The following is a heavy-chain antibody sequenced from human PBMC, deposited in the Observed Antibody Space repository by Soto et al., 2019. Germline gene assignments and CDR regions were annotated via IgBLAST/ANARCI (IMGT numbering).Heavy chain of an antibody. CDR2: ISSSSSTI. CDR1: GFTFSSYS. D-gene: IGHD3-3*01. J-gene: IGHJ3*02. CDR3: ARDRGPYYDFWSGYSDAFDI. V-gene: IGHV3-48*02. Sequence: GGSLRLSCAASGFTFSSYSMNWVRQAPGKGLEWVSYISSSSSTIYYADSVKGRFTISRDNAKNSLYLQMNSLRDEDTAVYYCARDRGPYYDFWSGYSDAFDIWGQGTMVTVS.